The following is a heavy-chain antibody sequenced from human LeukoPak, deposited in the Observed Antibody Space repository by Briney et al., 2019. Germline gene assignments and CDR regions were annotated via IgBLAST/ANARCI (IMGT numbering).Heavy chain of an antibody. CDR2: IYTSGST. CDR3: ARLKIRYCSSTSCYRHFDY. V-gene: IGHV4-38-2*02. CDR1: GYSISSGYY. D-gene: IGHD2-2*01. Sequence: PSETLSLTCTVSGYSISSGYYWGWTRQPPGKGLEWIGRIYTSGSTNYNPSLKSRVTISVDTSKNQFSLKLSSVTAADTAVYYCARLKIRYCSSTSCYRHFDYWGQGTLVTVSS. J-gene: IGHJ4*02.